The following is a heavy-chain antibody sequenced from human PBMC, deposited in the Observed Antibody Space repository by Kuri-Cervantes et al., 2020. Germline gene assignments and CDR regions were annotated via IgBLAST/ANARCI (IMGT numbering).Heavy chain of an antibody. D-gene: IGHD1-26*01. CDR3: ARMPNLKLGVDY. J-gene: IGHJ4*02. CDR1: GGTFSSYA. Sequence: SVKVSCKASGGTFSSYAISWVRQAPGQGLEWMGGIIPIFGTANYAQKFQGRVTITADESTSTAYMELSSLRSDDTAVYYCARMPNLKLGVDYWGQGTLVTVSS. V-gene: IGHV1-69*13. CDR2: IIPIFGTA.